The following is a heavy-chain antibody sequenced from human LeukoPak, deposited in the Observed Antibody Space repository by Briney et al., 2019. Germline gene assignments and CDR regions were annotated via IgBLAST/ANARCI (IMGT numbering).Heavy chain of an antibody. CDR3: ARVRLAATVGKPYYFDY. J-gene: IGHJ4*02. Sequence: PSETLSLTCTVSGYSFSSGYYWGWIRQPPGKGLEWIGSIYHSGSTYYNPSLKSRVTISVDTSKNQFSLKLSSVTAADTAVYYCARVRLAATVGKPYYFDYWGQGTLVTVSS. V-gene: IGHV4-38-2*02. CDR1: GYSFSSGYY. D-gene: IGHD2-15*01. CDR2: IYHSGST.